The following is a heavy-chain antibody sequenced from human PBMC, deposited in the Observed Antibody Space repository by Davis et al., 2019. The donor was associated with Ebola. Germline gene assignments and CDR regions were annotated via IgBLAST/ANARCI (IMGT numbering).Heavy chain of an antibody. Sequence: AASVKVSCKASGYTFTNYYMHWVRQAPGQGLEWMGRINPNSGGTNYAQKFQGRVTMTRDTSISTAYMELSRLRSDDTAIYYCAKDTSNIWFDIWGQGTMVTVSS. CDR2: INPNSGGT. CDR1: GYTFTNYY. V-gene: IGHV1-2*06. J-gene: IGHJ3*02. D-gene: IGHD1-26*01. CDR3: AKDTSNIWFDI.